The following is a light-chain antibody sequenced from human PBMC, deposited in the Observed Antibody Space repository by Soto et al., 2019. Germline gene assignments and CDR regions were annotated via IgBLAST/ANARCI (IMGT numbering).Light chain of an antibody. Sequence: SYELTQPPSVSVSPGQTASITCSGDKLGDKYACWYQQKPGQSTVLVIYQDSKRPSGIPERFSGSNSGNTATLTISGTQAMDEDDYYCQAWDSRTVVFGGGTKLTVL. V-gene: IGLV3-1*01. CDR1: KLGDKY. J-gene: IGLJ2*01. CDR3: QAWDSRTVV. CDR2: QDS.